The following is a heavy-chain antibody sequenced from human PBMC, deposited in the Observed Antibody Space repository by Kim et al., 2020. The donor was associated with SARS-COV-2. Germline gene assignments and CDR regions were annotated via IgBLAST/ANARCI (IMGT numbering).Heavy chain of an antibody. D-gene: IGHD3-10*01. CDR3: ARDRHYGSGSYYHLQHY. CDR2: ISVGSATI. CDR1: GFIFSTYS. Sequence: GGSLRLSCAASGFIFSTYSMFWVRQAPGKGLEWVSYISVGSATIYYADSVKGRFTISRDDAKSSLFLQLNSLRDEDTAVYYCARDRHYGSGSYYHLQHY. J-gene: IGHJ4*01. V-gene: IGHV3-48*02.